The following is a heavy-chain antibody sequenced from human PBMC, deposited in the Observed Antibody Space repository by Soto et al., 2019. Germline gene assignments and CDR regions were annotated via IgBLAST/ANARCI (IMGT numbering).Heavy chain of an antibody. CDR2: MNPNSGNT. D-gene: IGHD5-12*01. J-gene: IGHJ6*02. CDR3: VRGYSGYDPGFYGLDV. CDR1: RYTFINYD. Sequence: QVLLVQSGAEVKEPGASVRVSCKASRYTFINYDINWVRQAAGQGLEWMGWMNPNSGNTVYAQNFLGRVSMTRNTPISTAYMELSNLRSDDTAIYYCVRGYSGYDPGFYGLDVWGQGTTVTVSS. V-gene: IGHV1-8*01.